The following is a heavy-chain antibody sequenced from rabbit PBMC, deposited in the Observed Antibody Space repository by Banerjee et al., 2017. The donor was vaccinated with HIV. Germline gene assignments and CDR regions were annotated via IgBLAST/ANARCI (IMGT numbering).Heavy chain of an antibody. CDR1: GSDISSNA. CDR2: IYSSNGDK. J-gene: IGHJ4*01. CDR3: ARGDTGSRHSPFNL. D-gene: IGHD1-1*01. V-gene: IGHV1S47*01. Sequence: QEQLVESGGGLVQPEGSLTLTCKASGSDISSNAMCWVRQAPGKGLELIACIYSSNGDKWYASWVNGRFTISRSTSLNTVDLKMTSLTAADTATYFCARGDTGSRHSPFNLWGQGTLVTVS.